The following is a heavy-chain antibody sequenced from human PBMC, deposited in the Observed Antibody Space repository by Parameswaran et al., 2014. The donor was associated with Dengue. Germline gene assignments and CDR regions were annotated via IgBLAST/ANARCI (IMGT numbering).Heavy chain of an antibody. CDR2: IFSNDEK. J-gene: IGHJ4*02. D-gene: IGHD2-15*01. CDR3: ARIAVVRGHYFDY. V-gene: IGHV2-26*01. Sequence: ARWIRQPPGKALEWLAHIFSNDEKSYSTSLKSRLTISKDTSKSQVVLTMTNMDPVDTATYYCARIAVVRGHYFDYWGQGTLVTVSS.